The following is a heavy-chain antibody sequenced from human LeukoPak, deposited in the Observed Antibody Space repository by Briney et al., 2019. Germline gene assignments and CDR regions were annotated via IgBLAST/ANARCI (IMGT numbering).Heavy chain of an antibody. D-gene: IGHD6-19*01. Sequence: GGSLRLSCAASGFTFSSYSMNWVRQAPGKGLEWVSSISSSSSYIYYADSVKGRFTISRDNAKNSLYLQMNSLRAEDTAVYYCARDKMAGEFRDWGQGTLVTVSS. J-gene: IGHJ4*02. CDR3: ARDKMAGEFRD. CDR1: GFTFSSYS. CDR2: ISSSSSYI. V-gene: IGHV3-21*01.